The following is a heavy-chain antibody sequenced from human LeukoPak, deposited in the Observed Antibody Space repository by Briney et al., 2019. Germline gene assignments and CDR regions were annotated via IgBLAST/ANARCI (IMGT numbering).Heavy chain of an antibody. CDR2: ISSSGGST. J-gene: IGHJ4*02. D-gene: IGHD3-10*01. Sequence: GGSLRLSCAASGFTFSSYGMSWVRQAPGKGLEWVSTISSSGGSTYYADSVKGRFTTSRDNSKNLLYLQMNSLRAEDTAVYYCAKGRGMYYYGSGSYFDYWGQGTLVTVSS. CDR1: GFTFSSYG. V-gene: IGHV3-23*01. CDR3: AKGRGMYYYGSGSYFDY.